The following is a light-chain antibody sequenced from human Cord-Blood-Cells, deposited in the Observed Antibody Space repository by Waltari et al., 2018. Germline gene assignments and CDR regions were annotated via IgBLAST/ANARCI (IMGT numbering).Light chain of an antibody. J-gene: IGLJ3*02. CDR3: SSYTSSSTLV. Sequence: QSALTQPASVSGSPGQSITISCTGTSSDVGGYNYVSWYQQHPGKAPKLMIYDVSNRPSGVSNRFSGSKSGNPASLTISRLQAEDEADYYCSSYTSSSTLVFGGGTKLTVL. V-gene: IGLV2-14*03. CDR2: DVS. CDR1: SSDVGGYNY.